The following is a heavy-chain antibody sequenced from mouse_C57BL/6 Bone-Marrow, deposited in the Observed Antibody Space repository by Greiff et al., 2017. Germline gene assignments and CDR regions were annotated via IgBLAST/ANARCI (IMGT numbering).Heavy chain of an antibody. Sequence: EVKLVESGGGLVQPKGSLKLSCAASGFSFNTYAMNWVRQAPGKGLEWVARIRSKSNNYATYYADSVKDRFTISRDDSESMLYLQMNNLKTEDTAMYYCVGREGYYVPFAYWGQGTLVTVSA. D-gene: IGHD2-3*01. CDR2: IRSKSNNYAT. V-gene: IGHV10-1*01. J-gene: IGHJ3*01. CDR3: VGREGYYVPFAY. CDR1: GFSFNTYA.